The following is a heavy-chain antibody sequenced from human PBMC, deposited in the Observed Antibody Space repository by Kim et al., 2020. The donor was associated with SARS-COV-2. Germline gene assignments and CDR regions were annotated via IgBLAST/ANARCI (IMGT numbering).Heavy chain of an antibody. Sequence: STNYNPSLKSRVTISVDTSKNQFSLKLSSVTAADTAVYYCATSYSSSDYWGQGTLVTVSS. CDR3: ATSYSSSDY. V-gene: IGHV4-34*01. J-gene: IGHJ4*02. D-gene: IGHD6-6*01. CDR2: ST.